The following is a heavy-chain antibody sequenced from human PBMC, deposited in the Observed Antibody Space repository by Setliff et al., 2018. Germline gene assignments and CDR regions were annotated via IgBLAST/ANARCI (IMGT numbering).Heavy chain of an antibody. V-gene: IGHV4-39*01. Sequence: LSLTCSVSGASVSNVNYYWGWLRQPPGKGLEWVGSIYYSGKTYSNPSFKSRVTMSVDKSKNQFSLKLASVTAADRAVYYCARIAYFDFWRGFGVGAFDLWGHGSVVTVSS. CDR1: GASVSNVNYY. CDR3: ARIAYFDFWRGFGVGAFDL. CDR2: IYYSGKT. J-gene: IGHJ3*01. D-gene: IGHD3-3*01.